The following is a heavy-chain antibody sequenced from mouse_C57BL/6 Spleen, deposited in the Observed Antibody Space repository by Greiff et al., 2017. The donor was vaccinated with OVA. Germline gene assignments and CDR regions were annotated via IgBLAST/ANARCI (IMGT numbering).Heavy chain of an antibody. V-gene: IGHV7-3*01. J-gene: IGHJ1*03. CDR3: ASPYCYGSSYGYFDV. Sequence: EVNLVESGGGLVQPGGSLSLSCAASGFTFTDYYMSWVRQPPGKALEWLGFIRNKANGYTTEYSASVKGRFTISRDNSQSILYLQMNALRAEDSATYYCASPYCYGSSYGYFDVWGTGTTVTVSS. D-gene: IGHD1-1*01. CDR2: IRNKANGYTT. CDR1: GFTFTDYY.